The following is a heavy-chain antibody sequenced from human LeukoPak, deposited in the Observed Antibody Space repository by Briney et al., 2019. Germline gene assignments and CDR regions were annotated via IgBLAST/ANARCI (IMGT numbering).Heavy chain of an antibody. Sequence: ASVNVSCKASGYTFTSYDISRVRQATGPGLEWMGWMNPNSGNTDYAQKFQGRVTMTRNTSISTAYMELSSLRSEDTAVYYCARGKDYYYYGMDVWGQGTTVTVSS. CDR3: ARGKDYYYYGMDV. J-gene: IGHJ6*02. CDR2: MNPNSGNT. CDR1: GYTFTSYD. V-gene: IGHV1-8*01.